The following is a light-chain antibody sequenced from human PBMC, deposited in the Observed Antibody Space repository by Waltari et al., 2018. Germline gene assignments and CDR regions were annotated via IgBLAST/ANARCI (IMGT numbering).Light chain of an antibody. Sequence: DIHMTQSPSSLSASVGDRVSIPSRASQNIHKFLNWYQQQPGKAPKLLIYAASNLQGGVPSWFSGSGSGTDFTLTISSLQPADFATYYCQQSYSTPYTFGQGTKVEIK. J-gene: IGKJ2*01. CDR3: QQSYSTPYT. V-gene: IGKV1-39*01. CDR1: QNIHKF. CDR2: AAS.